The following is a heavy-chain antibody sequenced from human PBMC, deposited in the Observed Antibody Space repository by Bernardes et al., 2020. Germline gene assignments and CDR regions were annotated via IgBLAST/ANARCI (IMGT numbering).Heavy chain of an antibody. J-gene: IGHJ4*02. CDR3: AREGDYDSSSSAFDY. V-gene: IGHV1-2*04. CDR1: GYTFTGYY. D-gene: IGHD6-6*01. Sequence: ASVKVSCKASGYTFTGYYMHWVRQAPGQGLEWMGWINPNSGGTNYAQKFQGWVTMTRDTSISTAYMELSRLRSDDTAVYYCAREGDYDSSSSAFDYWGQGTLVTVSS. CDR2: INPNSGGT.